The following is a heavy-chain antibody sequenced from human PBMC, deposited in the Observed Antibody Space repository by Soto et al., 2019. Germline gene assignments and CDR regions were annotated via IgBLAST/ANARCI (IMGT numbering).Heavy chain of an antibody. CDR1: GYAFTTYA. V-gene: IGHV1-18*01. CDR2: ISAHNGNT. CDR3: ARGRYGDY. D-gene: IGHD1-1*01. Sequence: QVHLVQSGAEVKKPGASVKVSCKGSGYAFTTYAITWVRQAPGQGLEWMGWISAHNGNTNYAQKLQGRVTVSRDTSTSTAYRELRSLRSDDTAVYYCARGRYGDYWGQGALVTVSS. J-gene: IGHJ4*02.